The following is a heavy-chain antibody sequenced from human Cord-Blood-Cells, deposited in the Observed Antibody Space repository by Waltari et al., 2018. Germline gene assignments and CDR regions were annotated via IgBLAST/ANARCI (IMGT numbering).Heavy chain of an antibody. Sequence: EVQLLESGGGLVQPGGSLRLSCAASGFTFSSYAISWVRKAPGKGLEWVSAISGSGGSTYYADSVKGRFTISRDNSKNTLYLQMNSLRAEDTAVYYCAKAVGATSLYYFDYWGQGTLVTVSS. J-gene: IGHJ4*02. V-gene: IGHV3-23*01. CDR2: ISGSGGST. D-gene: IGHD1-26*01. CDR1: GFTFSSYA. CDR3: AKAVGATSLYYFDY.